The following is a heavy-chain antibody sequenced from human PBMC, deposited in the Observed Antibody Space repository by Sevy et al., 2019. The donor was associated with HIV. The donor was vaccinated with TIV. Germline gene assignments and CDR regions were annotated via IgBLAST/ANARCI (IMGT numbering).Heavy chain of an antibody. CDR2: SYYSGST. V-gene: IGHV4-39*01. J-gene: IGHJ4*02. Sequence: SETLSLTCTVSGGSISSSSYYWGWIRQPPGKGLEWIGSSYYSGSTYYNPSLKSRVTISVDTSKNQFALKLSAVTAADTAVYYCASRGWILTGYIYYFDYWGQGTLVTVSS. D-gene: IGHD3-9*01. CDR1: GGSISSSSYY. CDR3: ASRGWILTGYIYYFDY.